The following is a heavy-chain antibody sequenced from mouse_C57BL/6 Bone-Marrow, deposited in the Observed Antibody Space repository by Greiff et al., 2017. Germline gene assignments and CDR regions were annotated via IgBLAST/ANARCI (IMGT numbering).Heavy chain of an antibody. CDR1: GFTFSSYA. J-gene: IGHJ1*03. CDR2: ISDGGSYT. V-gene: IGHV5-4*03. CDR3: AGGDPYYGRDYWYFDV. D-gene: IGHD1-1*01. Sequence: DVMLVESGGGLVKPGGSLKLSCAASGFTFSSYAMSWVRQTPEKRLEWVATISDGGSYTYYPDNVKGRFTISRDNAKNNLYLQLSHLKSEDTAMYYCAGGDPYYGRDYWYFDVWGTGTTVTVSS.